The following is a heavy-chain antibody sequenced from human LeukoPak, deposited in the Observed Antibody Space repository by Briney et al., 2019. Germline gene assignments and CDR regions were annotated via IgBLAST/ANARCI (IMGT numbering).Heavy chain of an antibody. V-gene: IGHV4-59*01. CDR2: IYYSGST. CDR1: GGSISSYY. CDR3: ARVGVVPAAMRYYYYYMDV. D-gene: IGHD2-2*01. J-gene: IGHJ6*03. Sequence: SETLSLTCTVSGGSISSYYWSWIRQPPGKGLEWIGYIYYSGSTNYNPSLKSRVTISVDTSKNQFSLKLSSVTAADTAVYYCARVGVVPAAMRYYYYYMDVWGKGTTVTVPS.